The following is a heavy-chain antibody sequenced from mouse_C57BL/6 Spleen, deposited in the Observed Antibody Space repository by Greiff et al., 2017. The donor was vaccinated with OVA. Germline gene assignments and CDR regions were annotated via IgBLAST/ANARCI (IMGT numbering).Heavy chain of an antibody. CDR3: APYSNHERDYYAMDY. V-gene: IGHV8-8*01. CDR2: IWWDDDK. J-gene: IGHJ4*01. CDR1: GFSLSTFGMG. Sequence: QVTLKESGPGILQPSQTLSLTCSFSGFSLSTFGMGVGWIRQPSGKGLEWLAHIWWDDDKYYNPALKSRLTISKDTSKNQVFLKIANVDTADTATYYCAPYSNHERDYYAMDYWGQGTSVTVSS. D-gene: IGHD2-5*01.